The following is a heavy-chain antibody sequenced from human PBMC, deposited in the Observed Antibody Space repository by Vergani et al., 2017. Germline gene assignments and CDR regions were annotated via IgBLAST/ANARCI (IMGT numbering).Heavy chain of an antibody. D-gene: IGHD4-11*01. CDR1: GGSFTSYH. CDR2: IDHTGRP. V-gene: IGHV4-34*01. J-gene: IGHJ6*03. CDR3: ARVNTETNGHLYYYYYMDV. Sequence: QVQLQQWGGGLLKPSETLSLTCVVNGGSFTSYHWTWIRQSPGEGLEWVGDIDHTGRPDYNTSLKSRLTMSVDKSRNQFSLTLNSATATDTAIYFCARVNTETNGHLYYYYYMDVWGQGTAVTVS.